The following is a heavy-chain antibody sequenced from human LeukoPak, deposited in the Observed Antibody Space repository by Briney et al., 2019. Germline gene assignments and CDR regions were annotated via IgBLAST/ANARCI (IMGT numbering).Heavy chain of an antibody. CDR1: GFTFSSYG. J-gene: IGHJ4*02. V-gene: IGHV3-30*03. CDR3: ARDRGIDY. Sequence: GGSLRLSCAASGFTFSSYGMHWVRQAPGKGLEWVAVIPYDGNNKEYADSVKGRFTISRDNSKNTLYLQMNSLRAEDTAVYYCARDRGIDYWGQGTLVTVSS. CDR2: IPYDGNNK.